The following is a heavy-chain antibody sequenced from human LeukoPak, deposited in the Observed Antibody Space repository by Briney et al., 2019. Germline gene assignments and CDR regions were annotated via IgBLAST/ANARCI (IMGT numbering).Heavy chain of an antibody. J-gene: IGHJ4*02. D-gene: IGHD1-26*01. Sequence: GSSVKVSCKASGGTFSTYAINWVRQAPGQGLEWMGGIIPIFGTANYARKFQGRVTITTDESTSTAYMELSSLRSEDTAVYYCARVFARSGEISGSYYYYWGQGTLVTVSS. CDR3: ARVFARSGEISGSYYYY. V-gene: IGHV1-69*05. CDR2: IIPIFGTA. CDR1: GGTFSTYA.